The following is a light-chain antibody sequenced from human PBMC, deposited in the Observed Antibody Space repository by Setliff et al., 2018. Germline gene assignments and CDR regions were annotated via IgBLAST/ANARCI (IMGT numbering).Light chain of an antibody. CDR3: CSYAPTYISV. CDR2: TNN. V-gene: IGLV1-40*01. Sequence: QSVLTQPPSVSGAPGQTVSISCTGSTSGFSVHWYQQLPGAAPKLIIWTNNIRSSGVPDRFSGSKSGTSASLVITGLQPEDEADYYCCSYAPTYISVFGTGTKVTVL. J-gene: IGLJ1*01. CDR1: TSGFS.